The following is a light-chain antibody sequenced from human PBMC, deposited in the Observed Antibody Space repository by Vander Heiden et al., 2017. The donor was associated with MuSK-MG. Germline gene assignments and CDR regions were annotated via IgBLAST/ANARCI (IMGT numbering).Light chain of an antibody. J-gene: IGLJ3*02. Sequence: SYVLTQPPSVSVAPGKTARITCGGNNIGSKSGHWYQQKPGQAPVLVIYYDSDRPSGIPERFSGSNSGNTATLTISRVEAGDEADYYCQVWDSSSDQPWVFGGGTKLTVL. V-gene: IGLV3-21*04. CDR3: QVWDSSSDQPWV. CDR2: YDS. CDR1: NIGSKS.